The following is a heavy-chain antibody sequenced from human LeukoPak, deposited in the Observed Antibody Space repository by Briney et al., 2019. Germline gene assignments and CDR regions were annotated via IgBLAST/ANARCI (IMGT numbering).Heavy chain of an antibody. CDR3: AKEPGALAGHYAIDY. V-gene: IGHV3-23*01. D-gene: IGHD6-19*01. CDR1: GFTFSSYA. CDR2: ISGSGGST. J-gene: IGHJ4*02. Sequence: GGSLRLSCAASGFTFSSYAMSWVRQAPVKGLEWVSAISGSGGSTYYADPVKGRFTISRDNSKNTLYLQMNSLRAEDTAVYYRAKEPGALAGHYAIDYWGQGTLVTVSS.